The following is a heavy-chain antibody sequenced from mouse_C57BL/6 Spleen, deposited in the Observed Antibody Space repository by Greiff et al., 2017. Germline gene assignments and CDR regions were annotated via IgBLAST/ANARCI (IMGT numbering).Heavy chain of an antibody. V-gene: IGHV1-59*01. Sequence: QVQLQQPGAELVRPGTSVKLSCKASGYTFTSYWMHWVKQRPGQGLEWIGVIDPSDSYTNYNQKFKGKATLTVDTSSSTAYMQLSSLTSEDSAVYSCASSGNYYGNAGFAYWGQGTLVTVSA. J-gene: IGHJ3*01. CDR1: GYTFTSYW. D-gene: IGHD1-1*01. CDR3: ASSGNYYGNAGFAY. CDR2: IDPSDSYT.